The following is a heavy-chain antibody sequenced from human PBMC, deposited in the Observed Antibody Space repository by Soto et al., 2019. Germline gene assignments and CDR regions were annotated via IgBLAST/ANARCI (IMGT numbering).Heavy chain of an antibody. J-gene: IGHJ4*02. CDR2: IRSSSSTI. CDR3: ASSGSGSYHFDY. V-gene: IGHV3-48*02. D-gene: IGHD3-10*01. Sequence: PGGSLRLSCAASGFTFSSNSMNWVRQAPGKGLERVSYIRSSSSTIYYADSVKGRFTISRDNVKNSLYLQKNSPRDEDTALYDCASSGSGSYHFDYWGQGTLVTVSS. CDR1: GFTFSSNS.